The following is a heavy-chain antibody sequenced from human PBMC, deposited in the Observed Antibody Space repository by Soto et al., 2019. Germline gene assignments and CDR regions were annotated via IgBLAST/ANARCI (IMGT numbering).Heavy chain of an antibody. CDR1: GGSFSGYY. V-gene: IGHV4-34*01. J-gene: IGHJ3*01. D-gene: IGHD3-16*01. Sequence: PSETLSLTCAVHGGSFSGYYWDWIRQPPGKGLEWIGEVNHGGTSNYNPSLKSRAIISVDTSKNQFSLKLTSVTAEDTAVYYCVRRWGWAFDFWGQGTMVTVSS. CDR2: VNHGGTS. CDR3: VRRWGWAFDF.